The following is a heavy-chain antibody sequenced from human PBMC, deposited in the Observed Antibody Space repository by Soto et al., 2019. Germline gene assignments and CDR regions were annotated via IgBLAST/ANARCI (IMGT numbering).Heavy chain of an antibody. CDR1: GYTFTSYA. Sequence: QVQLVQSGAEVKKPGASVKVSCKASGYTFTSYAMHWVRQAPGQRLEWMGWINDGNGNTKYSQKFQGRVTITRDTSASTAYMELSCLRSEDTAVDYCARDLQADYWGQGTLVTVSS. V-gene: IGHV1-3*01. J-gene: IGHJ4*02. CDR2: INDGNGNT. CDR3: ARDLQADY.